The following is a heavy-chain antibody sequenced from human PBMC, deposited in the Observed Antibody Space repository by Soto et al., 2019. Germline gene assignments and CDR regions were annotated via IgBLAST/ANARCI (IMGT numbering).Heavy chain of an antibody. V-gene: IGHV3-30-3*01. CDR1: GFTFSSYA. J-gene: IGHJ4*02. CDR2: IPYDGSNK. D-gene: IGHD6-6*01. CDR3: ARDSWSSSPGIYDY. Sequence: GGSLRLSCAASGFTFSSYAMHWVRQAPGKGLEWVAVIPYDGSNKYYADSVKGRFTISRDNSKNTLYLQMSSLRAEDTAVYYCARDSWSSSPGIYDYWGQGTLVTVSS.